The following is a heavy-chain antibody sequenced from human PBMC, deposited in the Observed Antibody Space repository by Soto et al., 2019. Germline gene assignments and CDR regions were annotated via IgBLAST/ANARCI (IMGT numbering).Heavy chain of an antibody. V-gene: IGHV4-31*03. CDR2: IYYSGST. CDR3: AGAGVVPAADGMDV. D-gene: IGHD2-2*01. Sequence: QVQLQESGPGLVKPSQTLSLTCTFSGGSISSGGYYWSWIRQHPGKGLEWIGYIYYSGSTYYNPSLKSRVTISVDTSKSQCSLKLSSVTAADTAVYYCAGAGVVPAADGMDVWGQGTTVTVSS. CDR1: GGSISSGGYY. J-gene: IGHJ6*02.